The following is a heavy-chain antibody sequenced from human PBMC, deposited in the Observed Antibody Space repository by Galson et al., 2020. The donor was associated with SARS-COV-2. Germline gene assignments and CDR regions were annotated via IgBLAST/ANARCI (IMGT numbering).Heavy chain of an antibody. J-gene: IGHJ4*02. V-gene: IGHV4-59*01. CDR1: GGSISSYY. CDR3: ARVRGGSTGAYPLYDK. D-gene: IGHD2-15*01. Sequence: ETSETLSLTCTVSGGSISSYYWTWIRQPPGKGLEWIGYISYSGSTNSNPSLKSRVTILVDTSKNQFSLKLSSVTTADTAVYYCARVRGGSTGAYPLYDKWGQGTRVTVSS. CDR2: ISYSGST.